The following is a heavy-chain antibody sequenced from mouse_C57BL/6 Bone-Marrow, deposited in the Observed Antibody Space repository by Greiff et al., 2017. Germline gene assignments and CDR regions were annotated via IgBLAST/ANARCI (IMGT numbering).Heavy chain of an antibody. D-gene: IGHD1-1*01. J-gene: IGHJ1*03. CDR2: IYPRSGNT. Sequence: QVQLQQSGAELARPGASVKLSCKASGYTFTSYGISWVKQRTGQGLEWIGEIYPRSGNTYYNEKFKGKATLPADKSSSTAYMGLRSLTSEDSAVYFWARTGYYGSSYGGYFDVGGTGTTVTVSS. CDR3: ARTGYYGSSYGGYFDV. CDR1: GYTFTSYG. V-gene: IGHV1-81*01.